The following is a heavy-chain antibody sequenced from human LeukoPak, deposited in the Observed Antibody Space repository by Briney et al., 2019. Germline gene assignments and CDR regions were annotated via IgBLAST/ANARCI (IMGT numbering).Heavy chain of an antibody. V-gene: IGHV4-59*01. CDR3: ARVRGQYSSSWYYFDY. CDR1: GGSISSYY. Sequence: PSETLSLTCTVSGGSISSYYWSWMRQPPGKGLEWIGCIYYSGSTNYNPSLKSRVTISVDTSKNQFSLKLSSVTAADTAVYYSARVRGQYSSSWYYFDYWGQGTLVTVSS. D-gene: IGHD6-13*01. CDR2: IYYSGST. J-gene: IGHJ4*02.